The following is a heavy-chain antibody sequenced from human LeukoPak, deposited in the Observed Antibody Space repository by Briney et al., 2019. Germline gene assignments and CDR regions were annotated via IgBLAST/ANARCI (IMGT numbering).Heavy chain of an antibody. Sequence: GGSLRLSCAASGFTFSNYGMHWVRQAPGKGLEWVAVILYDGNNKYYADSVKGRFTISRDNSKNTLYLQMNSLRAEDTAVYYCAKDSGSGYYYYYYMDVWGKGTTVTVSS. V-gene: IGHV3-30*18. D-gene: IGHD1-26*01. CDR3: AKDSGSGYYYYYYMDV. CDR1: GFTFSNYG. CDR2: ILYDGNNK. J-gene: IGHJ6*03.